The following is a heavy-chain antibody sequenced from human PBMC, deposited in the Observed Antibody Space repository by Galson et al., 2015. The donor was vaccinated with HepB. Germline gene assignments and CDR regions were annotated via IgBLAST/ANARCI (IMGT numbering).Heavy chain of an antibody. CDR1: GYTFTSYY. CDR3: ALDVDSSGYFSLGAFDI. Sequence: SVKVSCKASGYTFTSYYMHWVRQAPGQGLEWMGIINPSGGSTSYAQKFQGRVTMTRDTSTSTVYMELSSLRSEDTAVYYCALDVDSSGYFSLGAFDIWGQGTMVTVSS. V-gene: IGHV1-46*01. J-gene: IGHJ3*02. CDR2: INPSGGST. D-gene: IGHD3-22*01.